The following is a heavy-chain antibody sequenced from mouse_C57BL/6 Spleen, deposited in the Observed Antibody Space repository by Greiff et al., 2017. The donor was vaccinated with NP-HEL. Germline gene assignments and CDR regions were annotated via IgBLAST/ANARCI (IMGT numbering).Heavy chain of an antibody. Sequence: QVQLQQPGAELVMPGASVKLSCKASGYTFTSYWMHWVKQRPGQGLEWIGEIDPSDSYTNYNQKFKGKSTLTVDKSASTAYMQHSSLTSEDSAVYYWARLGDGYPYYFDYWGQGTTLTVSS. V-gene: IGHV1-69*01. CDR1: GYTFTSYW. D-gene: IGHD2-3*01. CDR3: ARLGDGYPYYFDY. J-gene: IGHJ2*01. CDR2: IDPSDSYT.